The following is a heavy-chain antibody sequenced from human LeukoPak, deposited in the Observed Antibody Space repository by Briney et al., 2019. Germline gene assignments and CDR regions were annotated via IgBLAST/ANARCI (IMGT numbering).Heavy chain of an antibody. CDR3: ARVGPRYFDWLLSWGNWFDP. J-gene: IGHJ5*02. D-gene: IGHD3-9*01. Sequence: SETLSLTCTVSGGSISSYYWSWIRQPPGKGLEWLGYIYYSGSTNYNPSLKSRVTISVDTSKNQFSLKLSSVTAADPAVYYCARVGPRYFDWLLSWGNWFDPWGQGTLVTVSS. V-gene: IGHV4-59*01. CDR2: IYYSGST. CDR1: GGSISSYY.